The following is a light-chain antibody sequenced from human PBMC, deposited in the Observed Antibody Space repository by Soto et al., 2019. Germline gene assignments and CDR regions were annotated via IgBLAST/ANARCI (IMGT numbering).Light chain of an antibody. CDR1: QSISSTY. Sequence: EIVLTQSPGTLSLSPGERATLSCRASQSISSTYLAWYQQKPGQAPRLLIHGASTRATGIPDRFSGSGSETDFTLTISRLEPEDFAVYYCQQYGSSLRTFGQGTKVEIK. CDR2: GAS. V-gene: IGKV3-20*01. J-gene: IGKJ1*01. CDR3: QQYGSSLRT.